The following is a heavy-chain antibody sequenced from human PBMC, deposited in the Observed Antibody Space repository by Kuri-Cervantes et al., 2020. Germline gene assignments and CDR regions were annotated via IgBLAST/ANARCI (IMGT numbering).Heavy chain of an antibody. D-gene: IGHD5-12*01. CDR1: GGTFSSYA. V-gene: IGHV1-69*06. CDR2: IIPIFGTA. CDR3: ASDNIVATIDAFDI. Sequence: SVKVSCKASGGTFSSYATSWVRQASGQGLEWMGGIIPIFGTANYAQKFQGRVTITADKSTSTAYMELSSLRSEDTAVYYCASDNIVATIDAFDIWGQGTMVTVSS. J-gene: IGHJ3*02.